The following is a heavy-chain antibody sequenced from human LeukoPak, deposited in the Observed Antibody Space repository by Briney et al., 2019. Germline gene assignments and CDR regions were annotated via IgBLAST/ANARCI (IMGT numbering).Heavy chain of an antibody. CDR3: ARDLGPAAPFGWFDP. CDR1: GGTFSSYA. J-gene: IGHJ5*02. V-gene: IGHV1-69*05. Sequence: SVKVSCKASGGTFSSYAISWVRQAPGQGLEWMGGIIPIFGTANYAQKFQGRVTITTDESTSTAYMELSSLRSEDTAVYYCARDLGPAAPFGWFDPWGQGTLVTVSS. D-gene: IGHD2-2*01. CDR2: IIPIFGTA.